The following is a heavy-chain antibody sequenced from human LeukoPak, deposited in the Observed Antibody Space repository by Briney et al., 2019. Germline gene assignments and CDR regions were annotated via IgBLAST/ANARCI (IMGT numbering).Heavy chain of an antibody. CDR2: INPSGGST. CDR1: GYTFTSYY. V-gene: IGHV1-46*01. D-gene: IGHD2-15*01. Sequence: GASVKVSCKASGYTFTSYYMHWARQAPGQGLEWMGIINPSGGSTSYAQKFQGRVTMTRDTSTSTVYMELSSLRSEDTAVYYCARDPVVVVAATRGYYFDYWGQGTLVTVSS. J-gene: IGHJ4*02. CDR3: ARDPVVVVAATRGYYFDY.